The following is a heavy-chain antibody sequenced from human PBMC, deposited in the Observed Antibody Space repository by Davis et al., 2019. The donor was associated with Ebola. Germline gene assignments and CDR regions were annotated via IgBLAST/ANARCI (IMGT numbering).Heavy chain of an antibody. D-gene: IGHD3-22*01. V-gene: IGHV3-30-3*01. CDR2: ISYDGSNK. J-gene: IGHJ5*02. CDR3: ARLNYYDSSGVP. Sequence: GESLKISCAASGFTFSSYAMHWVRQAPGKGLEWVAVISYDGSNKYYADSVKGRFTISRDNSKNTLYLQMNSLRAEDTAVYYCARLNYYDSSGVPWGQGTLVTVSS. CDR1: GFTFSSYA.